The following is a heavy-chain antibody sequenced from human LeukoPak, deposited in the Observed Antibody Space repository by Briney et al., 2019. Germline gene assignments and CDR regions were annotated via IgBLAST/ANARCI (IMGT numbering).Heavy chain of an antibody. CDR1: GFTFSSYA. Sequence: GRSLRLSCAASGFTFSSYAMHWVRQAPGKGLEWVAVISYDGSNKYYADSVKGRFTISRDNSKNTLYLQMNSLRAEETAVYYCARDHRRSYGMDVWGKGPTVPVSS. V-gene: IGHV3-30*04. J-gene: IGHJ6*04. CDR2: ISYDGSNK. CDR3: ARDHRRSYGMDV.